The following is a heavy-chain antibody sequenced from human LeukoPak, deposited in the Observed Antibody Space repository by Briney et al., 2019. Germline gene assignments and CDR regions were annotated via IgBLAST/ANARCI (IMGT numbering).Heavy chain of an antibody. Sequence: GGSLRLSCAVSGFTFSNYWMHWVRQAPGKGLVKGLVWVSRINIDGSSTNYADSVKGRFTISRDNAKNTLYLQMNSLRAEDTAVYYCAREITTNGGRYFDYWGQGTLVTVSP. J-gene: IGHJ4*02. V-gene: IGHV3-74*01. CDR2: INIDGSST. CDR3: AREITTNGGRYFDY. D-gene: IGHD7-27*01. CDR1: GFTFSNYW.